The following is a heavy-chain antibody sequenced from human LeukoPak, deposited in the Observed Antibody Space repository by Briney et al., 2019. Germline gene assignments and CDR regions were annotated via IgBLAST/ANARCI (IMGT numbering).Heavy chain of an antibody. J-gene: IGHJ4*02. CDR3: ARQLNRAFDY. CDR2: IYYSGST. CDR1: GGSISSSSYY. V-gene: IGHV4-39*01. Sequence: SETLSLTCTVSGGSISSSSYYWGWIRQPPGKGLEWIGYIYYSGSTYYNPSLKSRVTISVDTSKNQFSLKLSSVTAADTAVYSCARQLNRAFDYWGLGTLVTVSS.